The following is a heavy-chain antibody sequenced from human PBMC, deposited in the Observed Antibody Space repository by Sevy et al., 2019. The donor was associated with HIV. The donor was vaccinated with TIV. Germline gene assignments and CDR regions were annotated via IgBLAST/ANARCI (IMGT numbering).Heavy chain of an antibody. J-gene: IGHJ6*02. CDR1: GFTFSHYW. V-gene: IGHV3-7*03. D-gene: IGHD1-26*01. CDR2: IKGDGSEK. Sequence: GGSLRLSCAASGFTFSHYWMTWVRQAPGKGPEWVANIKGDGSEKYYVDSVRGRFTISRDNAKNSLYLQMNSLRGEDTVLYYCARDCNSATCLWGLDVWGQGTTVTVSS. CDR3: ARDCNSATCLWGLDV.